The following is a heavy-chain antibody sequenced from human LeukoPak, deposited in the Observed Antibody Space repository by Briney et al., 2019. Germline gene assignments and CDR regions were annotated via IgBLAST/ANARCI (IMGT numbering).Heavy chain of an antibody. D-gene: IGHD6-13*01. CDR2: ISGSSSYI. Sequence: GGSLRLSCAASGFTFSSYSMNWVRQAPGKGLEWVSSISGSSSYIYYADSVKGRFTISRDNAKNSLYLQMNSLRAEDTAVYYCASNDVYSGNWFDPWGQGTLVTVSS. J-gene: IGHJ5*02. CDR3: ASNDVYSGNWFDP. V-gene: IGHV3-21*01. CDR1: GFTFSSYS.